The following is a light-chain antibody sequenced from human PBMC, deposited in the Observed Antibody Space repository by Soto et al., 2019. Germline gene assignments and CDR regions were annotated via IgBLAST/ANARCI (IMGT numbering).Light chain of an antibody. V-gene: IGKV3-11*01. CDR3: QQRSNWPPLT. J-gene: IGKJ4*01. Sequence: EIVLTQSPATMSLSPGERATLSCRAIQSVTSTYLAWYQQRPGQSPRLLIFGASNRATGIPARFSGSGSGADFTLTISSLEPEDFAVYYCQQRSNWPPLTFGGGTKVDIK. CDR2: GAS. CDR1: QSVTSTY.